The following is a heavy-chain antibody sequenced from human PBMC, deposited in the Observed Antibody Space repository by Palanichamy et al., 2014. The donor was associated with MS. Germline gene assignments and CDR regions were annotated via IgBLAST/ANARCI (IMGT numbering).Heavy chain of an antibody. CDR2: IWYDGSNK. CDR1: GFTFSSYG. V-gene: IGHV3-33*01. CDR3: ASLVTGYYNPDGMDV. Sequence: QVQLVESGGGVVQPGRSLRLSCAASGFTFSSYGMHWVRQAPGKGLEWVAVIWYDGSNKYIADSVKDRFTISRDNSKNTLYLQMNSLRAEDTAVYYCASLVTGYYNPDGMDVWGQGTTVTVSS. J-gene: IGHJ6*02. D-gene: IGHD3-9*01.